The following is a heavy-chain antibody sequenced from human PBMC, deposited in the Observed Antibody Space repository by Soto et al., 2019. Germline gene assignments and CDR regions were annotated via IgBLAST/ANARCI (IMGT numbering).Heavy chain of an antibody. J-gene: IGHJ4*02. V-gene: IGHV3-21*01. Sequence: GGSLRLSCAASGFTFSSYSMNWVRQAPGKGLEWVSSISSSSYIYYADSVKGRFTISIDNAKNSLYLQMNSLRAEDTAVYYCASHQRIQQWHLRWGQGTLVTVSS. CDR2: ISSSSYI. D-gene: IGHD5-18*01. CDR1: GFTFSSYS. CDR3: ASHQRIQQWHLR.